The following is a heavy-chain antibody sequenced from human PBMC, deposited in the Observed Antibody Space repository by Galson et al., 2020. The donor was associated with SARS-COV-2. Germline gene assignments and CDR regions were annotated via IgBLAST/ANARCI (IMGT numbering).Heavy chain of an antibody. CDR3: ARDDRIAVAGTVGDYYYYYGMDD. J-gene: IGHJ6*02. Sequence: GGSLRLSCAASGFTFSSYAMHWVRQAPGKGLEWVAVISYDGSNKYYADSVKGRFTISRDNYKNTLYLQMNSLRAEDTAVYYCARDDRIAVAGTVGDYYYYYGMDDWGQGTTVTVSS. V-gene: IGHV3-30-3*01. D-gene: IGHD6-19*01. CDR2: ISYDGSNK. CDR1: GFTFSSYA.